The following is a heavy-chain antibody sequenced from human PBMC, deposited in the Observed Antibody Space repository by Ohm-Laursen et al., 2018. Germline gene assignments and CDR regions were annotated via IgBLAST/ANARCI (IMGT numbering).Heavy chain of an antibody. CDR1: GYTFTGYY. D-gene: IGHD6-6*01. CDR2: ISPNSGGT. CDR3: ARARPPTYYYGMDV. V-gene: IGHV1-2*02. Sequence: ATVKISCKASGYTFTGYYMRWVRQAPGQGLEWMGWISPNSGGTNYAQKFQGRVTMTRDTSISTAYMELSRLRSDDTAVYYCARARPPTYYYGMDVWGQGTTVTVSS. J-gene: IGHJ6*02.